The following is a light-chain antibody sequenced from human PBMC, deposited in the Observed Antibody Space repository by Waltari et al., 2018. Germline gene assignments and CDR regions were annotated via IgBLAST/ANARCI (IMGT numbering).Light chain of an antibody. Sequence: QSVLTQPPSVSGAPGQRVTISCTGSSSNIGAGYDVHWYQQLPGTAPKLLIYGNSNRHSGVPDRCSGSKSCTSASLAITGLQAEDEADYYCQSYDSSLSGSYVFGTGTKVTVL. J-gene: IGLJ1*01. CDR2: GNS. CDR3: QSYDSSLSGSYV. V-gene: IGLV1-40*01. CDR1: SSNIGAGYD.